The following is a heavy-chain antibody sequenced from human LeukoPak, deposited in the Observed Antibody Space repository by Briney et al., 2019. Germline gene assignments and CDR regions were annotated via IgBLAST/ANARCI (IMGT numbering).Heavy chain of an antibody. CDR2: IYWDDEK. D-gene: IGHD3-10*01. Sequence: SGPTLVNPTQTLTLTCTFSGFSLRTRGVGVGWIRQPPGKALQWLSLIYWDDEKYYSPSLKSRLSISLDTSRNQVVLTMTNMDPLDTATYFCAHSYYFGSRSYYNVWFAPWGLGTLVTVSS. V-gene: IGHV2-5*02. CDR1: GFSLRTRGVG. CDR3: AHSYYFGSRSYYNVWFAP. J-gene: IGHJ5*02.